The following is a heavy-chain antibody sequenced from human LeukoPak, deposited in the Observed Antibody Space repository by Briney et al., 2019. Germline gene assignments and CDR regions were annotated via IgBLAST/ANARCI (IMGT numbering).Heavy chain of an antibody. CDR2: IKSKTDGGTT. CDR1: GFTLNAAW. J-gene: IGHJ4*02. V-gene: IGHV3-15*01. Sequence: PGGSLILSCAASGFTLNAAWMTWVRQAPGKGLEWVGHIKSKTDGGTTDYGAPMKGRFTISRDDSKNTLSLQMNSLKTEDTAVYYCTTWWWLGELSRYADYWGQGTLVTVSS. CDR3: TTWWWLGELSRYADY. D-gene: IGHD3-16*02.